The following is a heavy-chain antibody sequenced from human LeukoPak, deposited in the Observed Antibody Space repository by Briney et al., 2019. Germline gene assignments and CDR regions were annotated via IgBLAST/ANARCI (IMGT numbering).Heavy chain of an antibody. J-gene: IGHJ4*02. CDR3: TRDLGYSSSSATPLDY. CDR2: ISAYNGNT. Sequence: GASVKVSCKASGYTFTGYYMHWVRQAPGQGLEWMGWISAYNGNTNYAHKLQGRVTMTTDTSTSTAYMELRSLRSDGTAVYYCTRDLGYSSSSATPLDYWGQGTLVTVSS. CDR1: GYTFTGYY. D-gene: IGHD6-6*01. V-gene: IGHV1-18*04.